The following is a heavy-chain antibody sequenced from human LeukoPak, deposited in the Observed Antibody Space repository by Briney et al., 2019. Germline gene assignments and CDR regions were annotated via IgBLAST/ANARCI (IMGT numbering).Heavy chain of an antibody. Sequence: GGSLRLSCAASGFTYSYYWMSWVRQTPGKGLEWVANIKPDGSEKDYVDSVKGRFIISRDNAKNSLYLQMDSLRAEDTAVYYCAREDMWAFDIWGQGTMVTVSS. V-gene: IGHV3-7*01. CDR3: AREDMWAFDI. CDR2: IKPDGSEK. CDR1: GFTYSYYW. J-gene: IGHJ3*02. D-gene: IGHD2-15*01.